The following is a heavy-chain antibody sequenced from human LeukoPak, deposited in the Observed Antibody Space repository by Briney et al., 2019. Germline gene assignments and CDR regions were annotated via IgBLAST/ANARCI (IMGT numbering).Heavy chain of an antibody. CDR3: AREWGILTGYDY. J-gene: IGHJ4*02. D-gene: IGHD3-9*01. V-gene: IGHV3-48*03. Sequence: GGSLRLSCAVSGFSLRDYEMNWVRQAPGKGLEWVSYISSSGSTIYYADSVKGRFTISRDNAKNSLYLQMNSLRAEDTAVYYCAREWGILTGYDYWGQGTLVTVSS. CDR2: ISSSGSTI. CDR1: GFSLRDYE.